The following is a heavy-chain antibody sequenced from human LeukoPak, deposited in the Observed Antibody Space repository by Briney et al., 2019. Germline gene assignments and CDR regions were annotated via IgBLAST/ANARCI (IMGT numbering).Heavy chain of an antibody. CDR2: TSDRGDYT. J-gene: IGHJ4*02. Sequence: GGSLRLSCAASGFTFTCYSMSWVRQAPGKGLEWVSGTSDRGDYTYYADSVKGRFTISRDSSKNTLFLQMSSLRAEDTALYFCARKAQYNGHYPLDYWGQGTLVTVSS. CDR1: GFTFTCYS. CDR3: ARKAQYNGHYPLDY. D-gene: IGHD1-7*01. V-gene: IGHV3-23*01.